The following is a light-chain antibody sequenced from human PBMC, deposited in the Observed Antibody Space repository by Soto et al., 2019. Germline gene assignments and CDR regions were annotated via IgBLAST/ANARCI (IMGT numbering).Light chain of an antibody. CDR1: QSLLHSNGYNY. V-gene: IGKV2-28*01. CDR3: MQAVQTPRT. J-gene: IGKJ2*01. CDR2: LGS. Sequence: DIVMTQSPLSLPVTPGEPASISCRSSQSLLHSNGYNYLDWYLQKPGQSPQLLIYLGSNRASGVPDRFSGSRSGTDFTLKISRVEAEDVGVYYCMQAVQTPRTFGQGTKLEIK.